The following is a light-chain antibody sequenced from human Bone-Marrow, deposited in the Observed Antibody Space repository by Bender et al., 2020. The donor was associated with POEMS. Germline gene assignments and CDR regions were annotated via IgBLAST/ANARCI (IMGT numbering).Light chain of an antibody. Sequence: QSALTQPASVSGSPGQSITVSCTGTVNDVGAYSYVSWYQQHPGKAPKLIIYDVNSRPSGVSDRFSGSKSGNTASLTISGLQAEDEGDYYCCSYTGRLSVVFGGGTKVTVL. CDR2: DVN. V-gene: IGLV2-14*03. CDR1: VNDVGAYSY. CDR3: CSYTGRLSVV. J-gene: IGLJ2*01.